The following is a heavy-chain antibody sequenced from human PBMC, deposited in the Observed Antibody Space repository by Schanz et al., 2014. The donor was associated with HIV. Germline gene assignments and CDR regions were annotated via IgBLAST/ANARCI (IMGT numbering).Heavy chain of an antibody. CDR3: AKSGGDASYYYVSGSYSTGWLDP. J-gene: IGHJ5*02. D-gene: IGHD3-10*01. Sequence: QVQLQESGPGLVKPSETLSLTCNVSGASISGYYCTWIRQPPGKGLEWIGEISHSGNTNYNPILKRWIPMSIDPSKSQFSLKGASGAAADTAVYYWAKSGGDASYYYVSGSYSTGWLDPWGQGTLVTVSS. CDR2: ISHSGNT. V-gene: IGHV4-34*10. CDR1: GASISGYY.